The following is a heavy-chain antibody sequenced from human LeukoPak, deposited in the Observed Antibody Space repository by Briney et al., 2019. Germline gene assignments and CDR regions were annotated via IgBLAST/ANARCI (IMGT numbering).Heavy chain of an antibody. CDR2: IRSRANSYVI. V-gene: IGHV3-73*01. J-gene: IGHJ6*02. Sequence: GGSLRLSCAASGFTFSGSAMHWVRQASGKGLEWIGRIRSRANSYVILYAESVTGRFTISRDDSSNTAYLQMNSLKTEDTAVYYCTRHSDPYCCRANCYVDNFYSLDVWGQGTRVTVSS. CDR3: TRHSDPYCCRANCYVDNFYSLDV. CDR1: GFTFSGSA. D-gene: IGHD2-2*01.